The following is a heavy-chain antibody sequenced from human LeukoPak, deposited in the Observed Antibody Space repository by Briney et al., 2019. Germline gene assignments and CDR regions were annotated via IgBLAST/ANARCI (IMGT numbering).Heavy chain of an antibody. CDR2: ISYDGSNK. CDR1: GFTFSSYA. CDR3: ARGTTMVRGVTYY. V-gene: IGHV3-30-3*01. Sequence: PGGSLRLSCAASGFTFSSYAMHWVRQAQGKGLEWVAVISYDGSNKYYADSVKGRFTISRDNSKNTLYLQMNSLRAEDTAVYYCARGTTMVRGVTYYWGQGTLVTVSS. D-gene: IGHD3-10*01. J-gene: IGHJ4*02.